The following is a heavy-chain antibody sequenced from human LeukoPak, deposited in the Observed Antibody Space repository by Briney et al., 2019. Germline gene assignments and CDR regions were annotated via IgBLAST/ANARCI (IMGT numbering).Heavy chain of an antibody. V-gene: IGHV3-33*01. CDR2: IWYDGSTN. J-gene: IGHJ4*02. CDR1: GFTFSSYG. CDR3: ARHPYPLHCGGDCYYFDY. D-gene: IGHD2-21*02. Sequence: PGGSLRLSCAASGFTFSSYGMHWVRQPPGKGLEWVAVIWYDGSTNYYADSVKGRFTISRENSKNTLYLQMNSLRAEDTALYYCARHPYPLHCGGDCYYFDYWGQGTLVTVSS.